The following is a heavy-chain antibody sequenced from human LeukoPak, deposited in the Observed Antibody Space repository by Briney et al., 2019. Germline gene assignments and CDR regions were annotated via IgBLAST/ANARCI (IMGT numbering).Heavy chain of an antibody. D-gene: IGHD6-13*01. CDR3: ARTRWSSSWYYFDY. CDR2: ISGSGGST. V-gene: IGHV3-23*01. CDR1: GFTFSGYA. Sequence: GGSLRLSCAASGFTFSGYAMSWVRQSPGKGLEWVSTISGSGGSTYHADSVKGRFTISRDNSKNTLLLQMDSLSGEDTAKYYCARTRWSSSWYYFDYWGQGTLVTVSS. J-gene: IGHJ4*02.